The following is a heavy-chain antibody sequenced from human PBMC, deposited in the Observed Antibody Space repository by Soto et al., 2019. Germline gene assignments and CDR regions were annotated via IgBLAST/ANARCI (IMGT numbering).Heavy chain of an antibody. CDR2: IRSKAYGGTT. CDR3: TRVGIMNCSSTSCYSALDY. Sequence: GGSLRLSCTASGFTFGDYAMSWVRQAPGKGLEWVGFIRSKAYGGTTEYAASVKGRFTISRDDSKSIAYLQMNSLKTEDTAVYYCTRVGIMNCSSTSCYSALDYWGQGTLVTVS. D-gene: IGHD2-2*01. V-gene: IGHV3-49*04. CDR1: GFTFGDYA. J-gene: IGHJ4*02.